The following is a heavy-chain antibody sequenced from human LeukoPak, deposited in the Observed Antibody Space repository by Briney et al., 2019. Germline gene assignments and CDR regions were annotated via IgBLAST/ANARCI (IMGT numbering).Heavy chain of an antibody. CDR3: ARENGSYLWRSWLNP. CDR2: IYDSGNT. J-gene: IGHJ5*02. V-gene: IGHV4-59*01. CDR1: GGFINNYY. D-gene: IGHD3-16*01. Sequence: PSETLSLTCTVSGGFINNYYWTWIRQPPGKGLEWIGNIYDSGNTNYNPSLKSRVTISVYTSKNQFSLKLTSVTAADTAVYYCARENGSYLWRSWLNPWGPGTLVTVYS.